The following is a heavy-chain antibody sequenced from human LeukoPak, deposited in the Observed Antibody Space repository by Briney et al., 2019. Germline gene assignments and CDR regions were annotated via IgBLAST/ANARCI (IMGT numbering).Heavy chain of an antibody. D-gene: IGHD2-2*01. CDR2: ISRMGVTT. Sequence: GSLRLSCAVSGFTLNSNAMCWVRQAPGKGLEWASGISRMGVTTYYADSVKGRFTISRDTSKNTLYLQMNTLRPEDTAVYYCAKEEVPNDYWGQGTLVTVSS. CDR1: GFTLNSNA. V-gene: IGHV3-23*01. J-gene: IGHJ4*02. CDR3: AKEEVPNDY.